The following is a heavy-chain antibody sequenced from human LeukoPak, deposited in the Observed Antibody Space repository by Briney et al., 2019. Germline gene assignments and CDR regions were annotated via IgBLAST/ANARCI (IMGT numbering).Heavy chain of an antibody. V-gene: IGHV3-23*01. CDR3: AKGPDIVATMNWFDP. CDR1: GFTFSSYA. CDR2: ISGSGGST. D-gene: IGHD5-12*01. Sequence: GGSLRLSCAASGFTFSSYAMSWVRRAPGKGLEWVSAISGSGGSTYYADSVKGRFTISRDNSKNTLYLQMNSLRAEDTAVYYCAKGPDIVATMNWFDPWGQGTLVTVSS. J-gene: IGHJ5*02.